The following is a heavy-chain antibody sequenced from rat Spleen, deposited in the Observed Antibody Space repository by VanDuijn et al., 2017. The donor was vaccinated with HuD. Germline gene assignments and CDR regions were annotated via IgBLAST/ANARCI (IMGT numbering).Heavy chain of an antibody. CDR3: ARHPQLGTYWYFDF. D-gene: IGHD3-4*01. J-gene: IGHJ1*01. Sequence: EVQLVDLGRGLVQPGRSLKLSCAPSGFTFSIYGLAWVRKAPPKGLEWVASIGTGGGNTYYRDSVKGRFTIPRDNAKSTLYLQMDSLRSEDTATYYCARHPQLGTYWYFDFWGPGTMVTVSS. CDR2: IGTGGGNT. V-gene: IGHV5S13*01. CDR1: GFTFSIYG.